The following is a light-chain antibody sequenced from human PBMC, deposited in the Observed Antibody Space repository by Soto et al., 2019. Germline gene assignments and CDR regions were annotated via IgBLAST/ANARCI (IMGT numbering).Light chain of an antibody. V-gene: IGLV2-18*02. CDR3: SSYTSSSTFVV. J-gene: IGLJ2*01. CDR2: EVS. Sequence: QSALTQPPSVSGSPGQSVTISCTGTSSDVGSYNLVSWNQHPPGTAPKLMIYEVSNRPSGVPDRFSGSKSGNTASLTISGLQAEDEADYYCSSYTSSSTFVVFGGGTKLTVL. CDR1: SSDVGSYNL.